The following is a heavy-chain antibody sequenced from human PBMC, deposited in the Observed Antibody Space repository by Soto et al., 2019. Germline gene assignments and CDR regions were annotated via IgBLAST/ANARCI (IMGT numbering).Heavy chain of an antibody. Sequence: LSLTCAVYGGSFSGYYWSWIRQPPGKGLEWIGEINHSGSTNYNPSLKSRVTISVDTSKNQFSLKLSSVTAADTAVYYCARADYGDYVHGIWGQGTMVTVSS. CDR1: GGSFSGYY. CDR2: INHSGST. V-gene: IGHV4-34*01. D-gene: IGHD4-17*01. J-gene: IGHJ3*02. CDR3: ARADYGDYVHGI.